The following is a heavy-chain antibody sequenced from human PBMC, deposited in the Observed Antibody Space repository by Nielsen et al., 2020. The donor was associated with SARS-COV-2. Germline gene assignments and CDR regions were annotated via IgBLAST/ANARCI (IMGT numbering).Heavy chain of an antibody. CDR2: IKQDGSEK. V-gene: IGHV3-7*03. D-gene: IGHD6-6*01. CDR3: AKVSSSIAARRPVDY. J-gene: IGHJ4*02. Sequence: GESLKISCAASGFTFSSYWMSWVRQAPGKGLEWVANIKQDGSEKYYVDSVKGRFTISRDNAKNSLYLQMNSLRAEDTAVYYCAKVSSSIAARRPVDYWGQGTLVTVSS. CDR1: GFTFSSYW.